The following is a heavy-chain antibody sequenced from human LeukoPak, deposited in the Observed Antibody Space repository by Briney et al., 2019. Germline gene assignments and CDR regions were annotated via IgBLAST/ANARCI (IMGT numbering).Heavy chain of an antibody. CDR3: ARAGYCSGRSCFALDY. V-gene: IGHV1-69*04. CDR1: GGTFSSYA. J-gene: IGHJ4*02. CDR2: IIPIFGIA. Sequence: GASVKVSCKASGGTFSSYAISWVRQAPGQGLEWMGRIIPIFGIANYAQKFQGRVTITADKSTSTAYMELSSLRSEDTAVYYCARAGYCSGRSCFALDYWGQGTLVTVSS. D-gene: IGHD2-15*01.